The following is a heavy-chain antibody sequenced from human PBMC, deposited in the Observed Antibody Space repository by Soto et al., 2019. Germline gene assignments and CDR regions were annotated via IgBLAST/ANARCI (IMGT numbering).Heavy chain of an antibody. Sequence: QVQLVQSGAEVKKPGSSVKVSCKASGGTFSSYTISWVRQDPGQGLEWMGRIIPILGIANYAQKFQGRVTITADKSTSTAYMELSSLRSEDTAVYYCARSVQQLGGDYMDVWGKGTTVTVSS. CDR3: ARSVQQLGGDYMDV. D-gene: IGHD6-13*01. J-gene: IGHJ6*03. V-gene: IGHV1-69*02. CDR1: GGTFSSYT. CDR2: IIPILGIA.